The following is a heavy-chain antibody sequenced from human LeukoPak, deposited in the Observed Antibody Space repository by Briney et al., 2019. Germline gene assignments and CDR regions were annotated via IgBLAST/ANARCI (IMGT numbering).Heavy chain of an antibody. CDR1: GYAFTRHY. V-gene: IGHV1-46*01. Sequence: ASVKVSCKASGYAFTRHYMHWVRQAPGQGLEWTGLINASGSSTIYAQKFQGRVTMTRDMSTSTDYMELSSLRSEDTAVYYCARDNSVGDYAWWFDPWGQGTLVTVSS. J-gene: IGHJ5*02. CDR2: INASGSST. D-gene: IGHD1-26*01. CDR3: ARDNSVGDYAWWFDP.